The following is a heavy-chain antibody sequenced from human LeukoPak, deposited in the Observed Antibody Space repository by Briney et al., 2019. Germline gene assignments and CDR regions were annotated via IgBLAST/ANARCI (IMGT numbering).Heavy chain of an antibody. V-gene: IGHV3-66*01. CDR1: GFTFSSYA. J-gene: IGHJ3*02. D-gene: IGHD2-21*01. Sequence: GGSLRLSCAASGFTFSSYAMHWVRQAPGKGLEWVSVIYSGGSTYYADSVKGRFTISRDNSKNTLYLQMNSLRAEDTAVYYCARGRGDDAFDIWGQGTMVTVSS. CDR3: ARGRGDDAFDI. CDR2: IYSGGST.